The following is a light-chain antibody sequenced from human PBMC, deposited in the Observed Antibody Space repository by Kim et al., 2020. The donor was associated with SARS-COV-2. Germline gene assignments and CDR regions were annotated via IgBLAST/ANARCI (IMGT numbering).Light chain of an antibody. CDR2: DAS. V-gene: IGKV3-15*01. CDR3: QQYNNWPRT. CDR1: QSVGNK. J-gene: IGKJ1*01. Sequence: ERVMTQSPATLSVSPGERATLSCRASQSVGNKLVWYQQKPGQAPRLVIYDASTRATGIPARFSGSGSGTEFTLTISSLQSEDFAVYYCQQYNNWPRTFGQGTKVDIK.